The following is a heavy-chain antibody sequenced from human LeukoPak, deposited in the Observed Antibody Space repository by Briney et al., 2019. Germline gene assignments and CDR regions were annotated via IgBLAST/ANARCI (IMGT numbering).Heavy chain of an antibody. Sequence: SQTLSLTCAISGDSVSSNSVAWNWIRQSPSRGLEWLGRTYYRSKWYNDYAVSVKSRITINPDTSKNQFSLLLNSVTPEDTAVYYCSRDRSDWFDFDYWGQGTLVPVSS. J-gene: IGHJ4*02. D-gene: IGHD3-9*01. CDR1: GDSVSSNSVA. CDR3: SRDRSDWFDFDY. V-gene: IGHV6-1*01. CDR2: TYYRSKWYN.